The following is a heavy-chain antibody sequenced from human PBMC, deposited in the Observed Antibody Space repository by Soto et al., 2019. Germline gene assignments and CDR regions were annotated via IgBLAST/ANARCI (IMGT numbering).Heavy chain of an antibody. CDR3: ARNLGRDLFGMDV. CDR2: IYYSGGT. V-gene: IGHV4-59*12. D-gene: IGHD3-10*01. J-gene: IGHJ6*02. Sequence: SETLSLTCTVSGCSISSYYWSWIRQPPGKGLEWIGDIYYSGGTHYNPSLQSRVTISMDRPKNQLSLTLSSVTAADTAVYYCARNLGRDLFGMDVWGQGTTVTVSS. CDR1: GCSISSYY.